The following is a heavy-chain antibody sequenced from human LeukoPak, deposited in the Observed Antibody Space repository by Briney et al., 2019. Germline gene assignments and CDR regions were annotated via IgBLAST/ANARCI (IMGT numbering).Heavy chain of an antibody. V-gene: IGHV3-23*01. CDR1: GLTFSSYA. CDR2: ISGSGGST. Sequence: GGSLRLSCAASGLTFSSYAMSWVRQAPGKGLEWVSAISGSGGSTYYADSVKGRFTISRDNSKNTLYLQMNSLRAEDTAVYYCAKEVTMVRGVILDYWGQGTLVTVSS. J-gene: IGHJ4*02. D-gene: IGHD3-10*01. CDR3: AKEVTMVRGVILDY.